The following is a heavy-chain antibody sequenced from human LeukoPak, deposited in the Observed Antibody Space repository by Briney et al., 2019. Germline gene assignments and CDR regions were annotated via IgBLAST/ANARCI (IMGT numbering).Heavy chain of an antibody. CDR2: IVVGSGNT. Sequence: SVKVSCKASGFTFTRSAMQWVRLAHGQRLVWIGWIVVGSGNTNYAQEFQERVTITRDMSTSTAYVELTSLRSEDTAVYYCAAYCGGVCPIDYWGQGTLVTVSS. CDR3: AAYCGGVCPIDY. J-gene: IGHJ4*02. CDR1: GFTFTRSA. D-gene: IGHD2-21*02. V-gene: IGHV1-58*02.